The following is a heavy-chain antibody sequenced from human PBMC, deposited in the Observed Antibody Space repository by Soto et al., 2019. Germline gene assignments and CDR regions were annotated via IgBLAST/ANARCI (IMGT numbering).Heavy chain of an antibody. V-gene: IGHV4-39*01. CDR3: SRSTAHPHCSDY. Sequence: QLQLQESGPGLVKPSETLSLTCSVSGGSISIRHYYWGWIRQSPGKGLEWIGSILYSGDTYYNPSLKRRVPVSVDKSKNQFTLNLNSVTAADTAVYYCSRSTAHPHCSDYWGQGTMVRVS. CDR2: ILYSGDT. CDR1: GGSISIRHYY. J-gene: IGHJ4*02.